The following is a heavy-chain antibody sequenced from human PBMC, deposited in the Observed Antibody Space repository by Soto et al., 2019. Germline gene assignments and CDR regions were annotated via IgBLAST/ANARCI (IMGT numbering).Heavy chain of an antibody. CDR3: ARSAGGSYPQYDH. V-gene: IGHV3-30*04. D-gene: IGHD1-26*01. CDR2: ISYDGRDK. Sequence: GGSLRLSCAASGFTFSSYAMHWVRQAPGTGLEWVAVISYDGRDKYYPDSAKGRFTISRDNSKNTLYLQMNSLRAEDTAVYYCARSAGGSYPQYDHWGQRTLVTVSS. J-gene: IGHJ4*02. CDR1: GFTFSSYA.